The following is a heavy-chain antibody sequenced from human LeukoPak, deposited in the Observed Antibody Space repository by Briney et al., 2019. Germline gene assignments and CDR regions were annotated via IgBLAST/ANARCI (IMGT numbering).Heavy chain of an antibody. CDR2: INPNSGGT. CDR1: GYTFTGYY. Sequence: ASVKVSCKASGYTFTGYYIHWVRQAPGQGLEWMGWINPNSGGTNYAQKFQGRVTMTRNTSISTAYMELSSLRSADTAVYYCARFGWERGDFDYWGQGTLVTVSS. CDR3: ARFGWERGDFDY. D-gene: IGHD1-26*01. V-gene: IGHV1-2*02. J-gene: IGHJ4*02.